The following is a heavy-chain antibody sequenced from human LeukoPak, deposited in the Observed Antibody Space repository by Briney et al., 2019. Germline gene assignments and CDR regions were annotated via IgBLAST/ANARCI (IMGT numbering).Heavy chain of an antibody. D-gene: IGHD2-15*01. V-gene: IGHV3-23*01. J-gene: IGHJ5*02. CDR3: AKDRHCSGGSCYWGYNWFDP. CDR2: ISGSGGST. Sequence: GGSLRLSCAASGFTFSSYAMSWVRQAPGKGLEWVSAISGSGGSTYYADSVKGRFTISRDNSKNTLYLQMNSLRAEDTAVYYCAKDRHCSGGSCYWGYNWFDPWGQGTLVTVS. CDR1: GFTFSSYA.